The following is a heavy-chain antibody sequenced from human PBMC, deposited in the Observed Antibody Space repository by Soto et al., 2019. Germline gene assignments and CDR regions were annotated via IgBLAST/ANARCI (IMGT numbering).Heavy chain of an antibody. V-gene: IGHV3-23*01. J-gene: IGHJ6*02. CDR3: AKDLGNYYYDSSGYSSYGMDV. CDR2: ISASGGTT. CDR1: GFTFRSYA. D-gene: IGHD3-22*01. Sequence: GGSLRVSCAASGFTFRSYAMNWVRQSPGKGLEWVSAISASGGTTYYADSVKGRFTISRDNSRNTLFLQVNSLRAEDTAVYYCAKDLGNYYYDSSGYSSYGMDVWGQGTTVTVSS.